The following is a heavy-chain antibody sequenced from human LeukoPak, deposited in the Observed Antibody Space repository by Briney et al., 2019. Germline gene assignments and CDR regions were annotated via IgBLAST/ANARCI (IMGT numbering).Heavy chain of an antibody. CDR3: ARTLWSGYYFDY. V-gene: IGHV3-21*01. D-gene: IGHD3-3*01. CDR1: GFTFSSYS. J-gene: IGHJ4*02. CDR2: ISSSSSYI. Sequence: GGSLRLSCAASGFTFSSYSMNWVRQAPGKGLEWVSSISSSSSYIYYADSVKGRFTISRDNAKNSLYLQMNSLRAEDTAVYYCARTLWSGYYFDYWGQGTLVTVSS.